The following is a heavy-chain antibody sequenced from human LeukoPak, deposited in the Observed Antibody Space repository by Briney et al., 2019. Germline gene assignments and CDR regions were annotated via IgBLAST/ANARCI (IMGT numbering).Heavy chain of an antibody. Sequence: PGGSLRLSCAASGFTFSNYAMNWVRQAPGKGLEWVSAISGSGGSTYYADSVKGRFTISRDNSKNTLYLQMNSLRAEDTAVYYCAKDRDIVVVPAATFDYWGQGTLVTVSS. CDR3: AKDRDIVVVPAATFDY. V-gene: IGHV3-23*01. CDR2: ISGSGGST. J-gene: IGHJ4*02. CDR1: GFTFSNYA. D-gene: IGHD2-2*01.